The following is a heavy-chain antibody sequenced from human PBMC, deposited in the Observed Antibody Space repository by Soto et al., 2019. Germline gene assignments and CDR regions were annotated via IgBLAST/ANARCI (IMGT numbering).Heavy chain of an antibody. V-gene: IGHV1-18*01. Sequence: GASVKVSCKASGYTFTSYGISWVRQAPGQGLEWMGWISAYNGNTNYAQKLQGRVTMTTDTSTSTAYMELRSLRSDDTAVYYCARSNYDFWSGYSSFDPWGQGTLVTVSS. CDR3: ARSNYDFWSGYSSFDP. CDR1: GYTFTSYG. J-gene: IGHJ5*02. CDR2: ISAYNGNT. D-gene: IGHD3-3*01.